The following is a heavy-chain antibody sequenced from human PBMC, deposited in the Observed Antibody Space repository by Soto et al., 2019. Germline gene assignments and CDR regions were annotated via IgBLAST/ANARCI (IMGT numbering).Heavy chain of an antibody. CDR1: GFTFTSYS. V-gene: IGHV3-21*06. Sequence: GGSLRLSCAASGFTFTSYSMNWVRQAPGKGLEWASSISSTTNYIYYGDSMKGRFTISRDNAKNSLYLEMNSLRAEDTAVYYCARESEDLTSNFDYCGQGTLVTVSS. J-gene: IGHJ4*02. CDR3: ARESEDLTSNFDY. CDR2: ISSTTNYI.